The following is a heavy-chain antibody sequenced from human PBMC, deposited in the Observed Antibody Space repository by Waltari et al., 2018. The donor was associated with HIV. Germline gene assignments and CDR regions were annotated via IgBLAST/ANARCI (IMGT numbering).Heavy chain of an antibody. Sequence: EVQLVESGGGLVQPGGSLRLSCAASGFTFSIYWTHWVRQAPGKGLVWVSRINSDGSSTSYADSVKGRFTISRDNAKNTLYLQMNSLRAEDTAVYYCARAGRDGKLPPDYWGQGTLVTVSS. CDR1: GFTFSIYW. CDR3: ARAGRDGKLPPDY. J-gene: IGHJ4*02. V-gene: IGHV3-74*01. D-gene: IGHD1-7*01. CDR2: INSDGSST.